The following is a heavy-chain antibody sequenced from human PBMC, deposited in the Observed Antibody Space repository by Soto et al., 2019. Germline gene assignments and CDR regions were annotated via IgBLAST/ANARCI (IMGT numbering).Heavy chain of an antibody. CDR2: ISSSGSTI. CDR1: GFTFSDYY. V-gene: IGHV3-11*01. CDR3: ARDNIVVVPAEPYYYYMDA. J-gene: IGHJ6*03. Sequence: GGSLRLSCAASGFTFSDYYMSWIRQAPGKGLEWVSYISSSGSTIYYADSVKGRFTISRDNAKNSLYLQMNSLRAEDTAVYYCARDNIVVVPAEPYYYYMDAWGKGTTVTVSS. D-gene: IGHD2-2*01.